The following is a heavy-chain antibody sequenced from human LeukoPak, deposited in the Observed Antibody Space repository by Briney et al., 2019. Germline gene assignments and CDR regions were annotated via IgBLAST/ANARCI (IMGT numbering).Heavy chain of an antibody. J-gene: IGHJ4*02. V-gene: IGHV4-39*07. Sequence: SQTLSLTCTVSGGSISSGSYYWSWIRQPAGKGLEWIGSIYYSGSTYYNPSLKSRVTISVDTSKNQFSLKLSSVTAADTAVYYCARDLGSGYSFLEYWGQGTLVTVSS. CDR3: ARDLGSGYSFLEY. CDR2: IYYSGST. CDR1: GGSISSGSYY. D-gene: IGHD3-22*01.